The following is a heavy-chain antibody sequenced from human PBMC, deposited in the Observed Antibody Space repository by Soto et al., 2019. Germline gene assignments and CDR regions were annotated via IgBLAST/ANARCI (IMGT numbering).Heavy chain of an antibody. CDR2: IYYSGST. D-gene: IGHD2-15*01. CDR1: GGSVSSGSYY. V-gene: IGHV4-61*01. CDR3: ATGSASSTSDAFDI. J-gene: IGHJ3*02. Sequence: SETLSLTCTVSGGSVSSGSYYWSWIRQPPGKGLGWIGYIYYSGSTNYNPSLKSRVTISVDTSKNKFSLKLSSVTAADTAVYYCATGSASSTSDAFDIWDRGTMVTVSS.